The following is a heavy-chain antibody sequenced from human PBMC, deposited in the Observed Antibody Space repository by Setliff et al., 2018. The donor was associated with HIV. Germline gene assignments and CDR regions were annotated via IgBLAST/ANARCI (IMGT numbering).Heavy chain of an antibody. CDR2: IIPIFGTA. Sequence: GASVKVSCKASGGTFNSYAISWVRQAPGQGLEWMGGIIPIFGTANYAQKFQGRVTITADESTSTAYMELSSLGSEDTAVYYCANLLVLRWEPHTRKKNGMDVWGQGTTVTVSS. CDR1: GGTFNSYA. J-gene: IGHJ6*02. V-gene: IGHV1-69*13. CDR3: ANLLVLRWEPHTRKKNGMDV. D-gene: IGHD1-26*01.